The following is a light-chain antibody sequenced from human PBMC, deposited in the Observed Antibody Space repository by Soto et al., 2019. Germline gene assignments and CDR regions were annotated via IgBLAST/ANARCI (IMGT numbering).Light chain of an antibody. J-gene: IGKJ4*01. CDR3: QKYNSAPLT. V-gene: IGKV1-27*01. CDR1: QGIARY. CDR2: ATS. Sequence: DVPMTQSPSSLSAFVGDRVTITCRASQGIARYLAWFQQKPGKVPKLLIYATSTLQSGVPSRFSGSGSGTDFTLTINSLQPEDVGTYYCQKYNSAPLTFGGGTKVEIK.